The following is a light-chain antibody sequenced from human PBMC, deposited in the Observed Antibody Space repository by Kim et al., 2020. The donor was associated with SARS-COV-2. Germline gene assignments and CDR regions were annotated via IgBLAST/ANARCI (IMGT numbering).Light chain of an antibody. CDR3: KQSLKTPVA. Sequence: EPASICCRSNHSLLYSSEHNYLDLYLQKPGQPPQLLIYLAFNRASGVPDRFSGSGSGTDFTLKISRVEAEDVGVYYCKQSLKTPVAFGQGTKLEI. J-gene: IGKJ2*01. V-gene: IGKV2-28*01. CDR1: HSLLYSSEHNY. CDR2: LAF.